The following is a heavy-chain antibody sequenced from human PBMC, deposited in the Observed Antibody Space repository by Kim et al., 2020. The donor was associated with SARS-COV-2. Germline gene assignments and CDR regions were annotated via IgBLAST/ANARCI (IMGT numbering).Heavy chain of an antibody. CDR3: AGGGGSSGYSDY. D-gene: IGHD3-22*01. J-gene: IGHJ4*02. Sequence: NYNPSLKSRVTISVDTSTNQFSPKPSSVTAADTAVHCCAGGGGSSGYSDYWGQGTLVTVSS. V-gene: IGHV4-34*01.